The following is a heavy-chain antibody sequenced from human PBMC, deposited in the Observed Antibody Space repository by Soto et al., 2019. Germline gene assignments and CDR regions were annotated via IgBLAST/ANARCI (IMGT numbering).Heavy chain of an antibody. V-gene: IGHV1-3*01. J-gene: IGHJ5*02. CDR2: INPGNGDT. D-gene: IGHD5-12*01. CDR1: GYTFTSYN. CDR3: AREWGYGEWDPWLVP. Sequence: QVQFVQSGAEVKKAGASVTVSCKASGYTFTSYNLHWVRQAPGQRLEWMGWINPGNGDTRYSESLQGRVTMTRDTFATTAYMEMRSLTFEDTAVYYCAREWGYGEWDPWLVPWGQGTLVTVSS.